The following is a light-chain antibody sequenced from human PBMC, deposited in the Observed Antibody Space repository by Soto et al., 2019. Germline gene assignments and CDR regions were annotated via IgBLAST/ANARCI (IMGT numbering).Light chain of an antibody. CDR3: QSYDSSLSGWV. Sequence: QSVLTQPPSVSGAPGQRVTISCTGSSSNIGAGYDVYWYQQLPGTAPKLLIYGNSNRPSGVPDRFSGSKSGTSASLAITGLQAADEADYYCQSYDSSLSGWVFGGGTQLTVL. J-gene: IGLJ3*02. V-gene: IGLV1-40*01. CDR1: SSNIGAGYD. CDR2: GNS.